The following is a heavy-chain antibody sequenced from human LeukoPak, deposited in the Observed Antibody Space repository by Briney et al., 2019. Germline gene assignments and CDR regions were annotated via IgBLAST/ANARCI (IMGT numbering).Heavy chain of an antibody. Sequence: SQTLSLTRTVSGGSISSVGYYWSWIRQHPGKGLEWIGYIYYSGSTYYNPSPKSRVTISVDTSKNQFSLKLSSVTAADTAVYYCARDRGCSSTSCYTDAFDIWGQGTMVTVSS. V-gene: IGHV4-31*03. CDR2: IYYSGST. CDR3: ARDRGCSSTSCYTDAFDI. CDR1: GGSISSVGYY. J-gene: IGHJ3*02. D-gene: IGHD2-2*02.